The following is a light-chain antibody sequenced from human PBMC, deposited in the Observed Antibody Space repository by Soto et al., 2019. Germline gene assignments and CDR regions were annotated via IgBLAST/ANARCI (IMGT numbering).Light chain of an antibody. CDR3: RQRSDWPPT. V-gene: IGKV3-11*01. CDR2: DTS. J-gene: IGKJ1*01. CDR1: QNLGSY. Sequence: EIVLTQSPGTLSLSPGERGTLSCRASQNLGSYLAWFRQTPGQTPRLLIYDTSIRATGVPARFSGSGSGTDFTLTISSLEAEDFAIYYCRQRSDWPPTFGQGTKVDIK.